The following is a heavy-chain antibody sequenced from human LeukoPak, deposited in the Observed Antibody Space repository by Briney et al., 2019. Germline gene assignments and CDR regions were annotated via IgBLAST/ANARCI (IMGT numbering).Heavy chain of an antibody. D-gene: IGHD2-15*01. CDR3: ARELGYCSGGSCERNYYFDY. CDR2: INWNGVNT. CDR1: EFPFNDFA. J-gene: IGHJ4*02. V-gene: IGHV3-20*03. Sequence: GGSLKLSFAASEFPFNDFAMSWVRQAPGKGLEWSSGINWNGVNTGYTGYVKGRFTISRENAKNSLYLQMNSLRAEDTALYYCARELGYCSGGSCERNYYFDYWGQGTLVTVSS.